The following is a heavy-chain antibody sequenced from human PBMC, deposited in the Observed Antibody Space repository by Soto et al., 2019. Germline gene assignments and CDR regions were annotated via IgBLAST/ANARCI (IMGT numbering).Heavy chain of an antibody. Sequence: LSLTCTVSGGSISSGGYYRSWIRQHPGKGLEWIGYIYYSGSTYYNPSLKSRVTISVDTSKNQFSLKLSSVTAADTAVYYCARVQKYSSSWSRPPARAFDIWGQGTMVTVSS. CDR2: IYYSGST. D-gene: IGHD6-13*01. V-gene: IGHV4-31*03. CDR3: ARVQKYSSSWSRPPARAFDI. J-gene: IGHJ3*02. CDR1: GGSISSGGYY.